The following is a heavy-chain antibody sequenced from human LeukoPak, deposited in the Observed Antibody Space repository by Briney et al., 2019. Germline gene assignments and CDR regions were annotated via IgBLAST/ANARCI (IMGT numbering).Heavy chain of an antibody. V-gene: IGHV1-8*01. CDR2: MNPNSGNT. CDR3: ARGMRKGYCSSTSCPNRYYFDY. J-gene: IGHJ4*02. CDR1: GYTFTSYD. Sequence: EASVKVSCNASGYTFTSYDINWVRQATGQGLEWMGWMNPNSGNTGYAQKFQGRVTMTRNTSISTAYMELSSLRSEDTAVYYCARGMRKGYCSSTSCPNRYYFDYWGQGTLVTVSS. D-gene: IGHD2-2*01.